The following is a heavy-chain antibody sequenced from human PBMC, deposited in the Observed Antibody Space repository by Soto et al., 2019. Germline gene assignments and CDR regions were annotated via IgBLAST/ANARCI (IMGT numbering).Heavy chain of an antibody. D-gene: IGHD6-13*01. Sequence: QVQLVQSGAEVKKPGSSVKVSCKASGGTFSSYTISWVRQAPGQGLEWMGRIIPILGLANYAQKFQGRVTITADKSTSTAYMELSSLRSEDTAVYYCARGVAAAGIDYWGQGTLVTVSS. V-gene: IGHV1-69*02. J-gene: IGHJ4*02. CDR3: ARGVAAAGIDY. CDR1: GGTFSSYT. CDR2: IIPILGLA.